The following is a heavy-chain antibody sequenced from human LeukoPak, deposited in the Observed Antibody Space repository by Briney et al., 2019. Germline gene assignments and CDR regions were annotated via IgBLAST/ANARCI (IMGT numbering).Heavy chain of an antibody. CDR3: AIGGGGSGNFYYFDY. CDR1: GFTFSSYA. J-gene: IGHJ4*02. D-gene: IGHD3-10*01. CDR2: FSGSGGST. V-gene: IGHV3-23*01. Sequence: PGGSLRLSCAASGFTFSSYAMSWVRQAPGKGLEWVSAFSGSGGSTYYADSVKGRFTISRDNSKNTLYLQMNSLRAEDAAVYYCAIGGGGSGNFYYFDYWGQGTLVTVSS.